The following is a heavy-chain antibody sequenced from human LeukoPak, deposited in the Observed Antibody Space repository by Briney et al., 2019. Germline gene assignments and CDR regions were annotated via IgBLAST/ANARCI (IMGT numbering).Heavy chain of an antibody. CDR3: AREPGGTAMVTGRFDP. J-gene: IGHJ5*02. CDR2: IIPIFGTA. V-gene: IGHV1-69*13. Sequence: SVKVSCKASGYTFTSYGISWVRQAPGQGLEWMGGIIPIFGTANYAQKFQGRVTITADESTSTAYMELSSLRSEDTAVYYCAREPGGTAMVTGRFDPWGQGTLVTVSS. CDR1: GYTFTSYG. D-gene: IGHD5-18*01.